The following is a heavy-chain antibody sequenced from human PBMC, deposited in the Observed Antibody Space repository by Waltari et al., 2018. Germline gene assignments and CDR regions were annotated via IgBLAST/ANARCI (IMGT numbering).Heavy chain of an antibody. J-gene: IGHJ4*02. D-gene: IGHD3-3*01. V-gene: IGHV1-8*03. CDR2: MNPNRGNT. CDR3: ARGPTSHYDFWSGYYTDTYYFDC. Sequence: QVQLVQSGAEVKKPGASVKVSCKASGYTFNNYDINWVRQATGQGLEWMGWMNPNRGNTGYAQKFQGRVTITRNTSISTAYMELSSLRSEDTAVYYCARGPTSHYDFWSGYYTDTYYFDCWGQGTLVTVSS. CDR1: GYTFNNYD.